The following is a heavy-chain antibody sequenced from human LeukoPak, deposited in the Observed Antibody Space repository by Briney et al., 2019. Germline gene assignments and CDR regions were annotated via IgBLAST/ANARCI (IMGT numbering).Heavy chain of an antibody. CDR2: INHSGRT. CDR3: AREGSGWDY. D-gene: IGHD6-19*01. Sequence: SETLSLTCAVYGGSFSGYYWTWIRQPPGKGLEWIGEINHSGRTNYNPSLKSQVTISVDTSKNQFSLKLSSVTAADTAVYYCAREGSGWDYWGQGTLVTVSS. CDR1: GGSFSGYY. V-gene: IGHV4-34*01. J-gene: IGHJ4*02.